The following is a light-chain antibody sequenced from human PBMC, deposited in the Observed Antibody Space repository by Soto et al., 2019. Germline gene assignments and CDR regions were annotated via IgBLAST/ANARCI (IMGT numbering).Light chain of an antibody. CDR1: NSNIGAGYD. CDR2: GNN. CDR3: QSYDTSLSGVV. Sequence: QSVLTQAPSVSGAPGQRVTISCTGSNSNIGAGYDVHWYLQLPGTAPKLLIYGNNNRPSGVPDRFSGSKSGTSASLAITGLQAEYEADYYCQSYDTSLSGVVFGGGTKVTVL. V-gene: IGLV1-40*01. J-gene: IGLJ2*01.